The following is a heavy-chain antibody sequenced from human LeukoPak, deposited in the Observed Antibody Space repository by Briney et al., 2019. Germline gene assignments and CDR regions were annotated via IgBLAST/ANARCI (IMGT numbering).Heavy chain of an antibody. V-gene: IGHV1-2*06. CDR2: INPNSGGT. J-gene: IGHJ6*02. CDR3: ARVPRVSLYYGMDV. Sequence: ASVKVSCKASGYTFTSYDINWVRQATGQGLEWMGRINPNSGGTNYAQKFQGRVTMTRDTSISTAYMELSRLRSDDTAVYYCARVPRVSLYYGMDVWGQGTTVTVSS. CDR1: GYTFTSYD. D-gene: IGHD5/OR15-5a*01.